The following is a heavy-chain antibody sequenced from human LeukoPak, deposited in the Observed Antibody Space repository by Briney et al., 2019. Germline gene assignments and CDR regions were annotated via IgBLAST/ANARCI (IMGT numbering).Heavy chain of an antibody. D-gene: IGHD1-26*01. J-gene: IGHJ3*02. CDR3: ARDPANGRPDAYDI. CDR2: LHPVTGGT. Sequence: GASVKVSCKASGYTCTTYLIHWVRQAPGQGLEWMGELHPVTGGTNYAQKFQGRVTMTRDTSTSTVYLELSSLTSEDTAVYFCARDPANGRPDAYDIWGQGTRVTVSS. CDR1: GYTCTTYL. V-gene: IGHV1-46*01.